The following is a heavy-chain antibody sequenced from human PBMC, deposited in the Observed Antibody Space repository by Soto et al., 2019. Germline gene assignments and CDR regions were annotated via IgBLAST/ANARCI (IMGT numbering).Heavy chain of an antibody. CDR3: AKENSPLDY. CDR1: GYTFSSYL. J-gene: IGHJ4*02. Sequence: GASVKVSCKTSGYTFSSYLIHWVRQAPGQRLEWMGWINAGNGNTKYSQKFQGRVTFTRDTSASTAYMELSSLRSEDTAVYYCAKENSPLDYWGQGTQVTVSS. V-gene: IGHV1-3*01. CDR2: INAGNGNT.